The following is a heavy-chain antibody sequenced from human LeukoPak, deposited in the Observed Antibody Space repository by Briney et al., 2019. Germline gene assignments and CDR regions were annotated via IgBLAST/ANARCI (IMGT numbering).Heavy chain of an antibody. V-gene: IGHV1-18*01. J-gene: IGHJ4*02. CDR2: ISAYNGNT. D-gene: IGHD5-18*01. CDR3: ARVAAGIQLGEPEFDY. CDR1: GYTFTSYG. Sequence: ASVKVSCKASGYTFTSYGICWVRQAPGQGLEWMGWISAYNGNTNYAQKLQGRVTMTTDTSTSTAYMELRSLRSDDTAVYYCARVAAGIQLGEPEFDYWGQGTLVTVSS.